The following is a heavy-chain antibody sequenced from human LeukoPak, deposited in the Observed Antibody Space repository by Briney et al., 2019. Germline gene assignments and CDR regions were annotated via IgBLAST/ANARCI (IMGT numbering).Heavy chain of an antibody. CDR1: GFTFSSYA. D-gene: IGHD2-15*01. V-gene: IGHV3-23*01. J-gene: IGHJ5*02. CDR3: ARPNCSGGSCYGENWFDP. CDR2: ISGSGGST. Sequence: SGGSLRLSCAASGFTFSSYAMSWVRQAPGKGLEWVSAISGSGGSTYYADSVKGRFTISRDNAKNTLYLQMNSLRAEDTAVYYCARPNCSGGSCYGENWFDPWGQGTLVTVSS.